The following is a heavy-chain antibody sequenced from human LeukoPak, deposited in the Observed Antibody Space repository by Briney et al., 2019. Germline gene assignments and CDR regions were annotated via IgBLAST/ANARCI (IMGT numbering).Heavy chain of an antibody. CDR3: AREFSGSSDAFDI. CDR1: GGSISSGDYY. D-gene: IGHD1-26*01. CDR2: INHSGST. J-gene: IGHJ3*02. V-gene: IGHV4-39*07. Sequence: SETLSLTCTVSGGSISSGDYYWSWIRQPPGKGLEWIGEINHSGSTNYNPSLKSRVTISVDTSKNQFSLKLSSVTAADTAVYYCAREFSGSSDAFDIWGQGTMVTVSS.